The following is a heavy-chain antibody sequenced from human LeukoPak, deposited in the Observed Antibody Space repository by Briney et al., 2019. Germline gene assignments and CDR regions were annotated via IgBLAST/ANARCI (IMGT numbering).Heavy chain of an antibody. Sequence: GASVKVSCKASGYSITGYYMHWVRQAPGQGLEWMGWVNPNSGGTNYAQKFQGRVTMTRDTSIGIAYMELTSLRSDDTAVYYCARGKGDYWGQGTLVTVSS. V-gene: IGHV1-2*02. CDR1: GYSITGYY. CDR3: ARGKGDY. J-gene: IGHJ4*02. CDR2: VNPNSGGT.